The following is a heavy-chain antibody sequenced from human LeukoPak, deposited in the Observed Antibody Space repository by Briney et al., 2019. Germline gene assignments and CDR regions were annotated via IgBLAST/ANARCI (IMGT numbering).Heavy chain of an antibody. D-gene: IGHD3-22*01. CDR3: ARRFVDSSGYYYDDY. J-gene: IGHJ4*02. CDR1: GGSISSGGYY. Sequence: SQTLSLTCTVSGGSISSGGYYWSWIRQHPGKGLEWIGYIYYSGSTNYNPSLESRVTISVDTSNQFSLKLSSVTAADTAVYYCARRFVDSSGYYYDDYWGQGTLVTVSS. CDR2: IYYSGST. V-gene: IGHV4-31*03.